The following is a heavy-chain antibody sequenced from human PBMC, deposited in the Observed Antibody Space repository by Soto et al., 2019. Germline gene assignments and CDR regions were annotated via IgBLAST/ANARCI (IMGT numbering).Heavy chain of an antibody. CDR3: ASPGQQLVDYYYYVMDV. Sequence: ASVKVSCKVSGYILTELSMHWVRQAPGKGLEWMGGFDPEDGETIYAQKFQGRVTMTEDTSTDTAYIELTTLRSEDTAVYYCASPGQQLVDYYYYVMDVWRQGTTVTVSA. CDR1: GYILTELS. V-gene: IGHV1-24*01. CDR2: FDPEDGET. J-gene: IGHJ6*01. D-gene: IGHD6-13*01.